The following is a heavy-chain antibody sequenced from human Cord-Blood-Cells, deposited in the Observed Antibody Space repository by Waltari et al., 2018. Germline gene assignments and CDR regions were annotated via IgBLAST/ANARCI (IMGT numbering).Heavy chain of an antibody. CDR2: IYHSGST. J-gene: IGHJ4*02. D-gene: IGHD2-21*01. Sequence: QVQLQESGPGLVKPSETLSLTCTVSGYSISSGYSWGWIRPPPGRGLEWIGSIYHSGSTYYTPSLKSRVTISVDTSKNQFSLKLSSVTAADTAVYYCARDSEAYCGGDCYDSSFDYWGQGTLVTVSS. CDR3: ARDSEAYCGGDCYDSSFDY. V-gene: IGHV4-38-2*02. CDR1: GYSISSGYS.